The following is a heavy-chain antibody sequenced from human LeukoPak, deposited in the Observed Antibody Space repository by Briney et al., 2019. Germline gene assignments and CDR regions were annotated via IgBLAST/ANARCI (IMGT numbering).Heavy chain of an antibody. J-gene: IGHJ4*02. CDR3: ARRKGDGYNSPFDY. V-gene: IGHV5-51*01. Sequence: GESLKISCKGSGYSFPNYWIGWERQMPGQGLEWMGIIYPADSDIRYSPAFQGQVTISADKSINTAYLQWTSLKASDTAMYYCARRKGDGYNSPFDYWGQGTLVTVSS. CDR2: IYPADSDI. CDR1: GYSFPNYW. D-gene: IGHD5-24*01.